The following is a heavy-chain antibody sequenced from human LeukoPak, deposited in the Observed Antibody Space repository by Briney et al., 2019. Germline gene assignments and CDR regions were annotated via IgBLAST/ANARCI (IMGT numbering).Heavy chain of an antibody. Sequence: GGSLRLSCAASGFTFSGYSMNWVRQAPGKGLQWVSSIITSDNYIYYADSVKGRFTISRDNAKNSLYLQMNSLRAEDTAVYYCTTRGNYGSDLGDAFDIWGQGTMVTVSS. J-gene: IGHJ3*02. CDR2: IITSDNYI. CDR1: GFTFSGYS. CDR3: TTRGNYGSDLGDAFDI. D-gene: IGHD3-10*01. V-gene: IGHV3-21*01.